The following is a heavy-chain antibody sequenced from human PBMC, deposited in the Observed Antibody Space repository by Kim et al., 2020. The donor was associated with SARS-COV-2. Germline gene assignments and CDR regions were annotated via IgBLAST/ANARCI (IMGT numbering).Heavy chain of an antibody. J-gene: IGHJ4*02. CDR2: ISSSSSYI. V-gene: IGHV3-21*01. CDR1: GFTFSSYS. D-gene: IGHD6-19*01. CDR3: ARGQQWLVGAFDY. Sequence: GGSLRLSCAASGFTFSSYSMNWVRQAPGKGLEWVSSISSSSSYIYYADSVKGRFTISRDNAKNSLYLQMNSLRAEDTAVYYCARGQQWLVGAFDYWGQGTLVTVSS.